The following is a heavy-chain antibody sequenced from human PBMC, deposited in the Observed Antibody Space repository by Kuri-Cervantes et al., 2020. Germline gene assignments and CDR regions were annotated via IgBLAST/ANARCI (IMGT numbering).Heavy chain of an antibody. CDR2: VRNIANSHTT. Sequence: GGSLRLSCGASGFTFSDHYMDWVRQAPGKGLEWVGRVRNIANSHTTEYAASVKGRFTISRDDSKNSLYLQMNSLKTEDTAVYLCTRGFCSGGSCGYMDVWGKGTTVTVSS. V-gene: IGHV3-72*01. J-gene: IGHJ6*03. CDR1: GFTFSDHY. D-gene: IGHD2-15*01. CDR3: TRGFCSGGSCGYMDV.